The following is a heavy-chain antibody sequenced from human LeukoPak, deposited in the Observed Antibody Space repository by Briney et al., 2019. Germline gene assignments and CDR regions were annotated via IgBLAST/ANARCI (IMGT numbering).Heavy chain of an antibody. D-gene: IGHD3-22*01. CDR2: ISYDGSNK. CDR1: GFTFSSYA. J-gene: IGHJ4*02. V-gene: IGHV3-30-3*01. Sequence: PGGSLRLSCAASGFTFSSYAMHWVRQAPGKGLEWVAVISYDGSNKCYADSVKGRFTISRDNSKNTLYLQMNSLRAEDTAVYYCARDGRITMIVVVRYYFDYWGQGTLVTVSS. CDR3: ARDGRITMIVVVRYYFDY.